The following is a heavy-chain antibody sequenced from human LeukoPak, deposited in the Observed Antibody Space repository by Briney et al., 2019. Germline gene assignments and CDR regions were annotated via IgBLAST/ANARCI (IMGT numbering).Heavy chain of an antibody. CDR3: ARGGDVVVPAALMYV. CDR1: GGSISSSSYY. Sequence: SETLSLTCTVSGGSISSSSYYWGWIRQPPGRGLEWIGEINHIGSTNYNPSLKSRVTISVDTSKNQFSLKLSSVTAADTAVYYCARGGDVVVPAALMYVWGKGTTVTVSS. V-gene: IGHV4-39*07. D-gene: IGHD2-2*01. J-gene: IGHJ6*03. CDR2: INHIGST.